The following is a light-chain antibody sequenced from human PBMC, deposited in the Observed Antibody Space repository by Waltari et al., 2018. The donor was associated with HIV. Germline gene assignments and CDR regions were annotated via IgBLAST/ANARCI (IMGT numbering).Light chain of an antibody. CDR3: QQCYSSPFT. CDR1: QSVLYSSNNKNY. Sequence: DLVMTQSPDSLAVSLGERATINCKSSQSVLYSSNNKNYLTWYQQKPGQPPKLLIYWASTRESGVPDRFIGSGSGTDFTLTISSLQAEDVAVYYCQQCYSSPFTFGPGTKVDIK. CDR2: WAS. J-gene: IGKJ3*01. V-gene: IGKV4-1*01.